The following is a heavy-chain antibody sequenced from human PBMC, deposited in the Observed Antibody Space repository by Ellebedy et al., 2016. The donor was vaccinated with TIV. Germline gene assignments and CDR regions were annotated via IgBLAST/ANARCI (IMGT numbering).Heavy chain of an antibody. CDR2: INHSGST. J-gene: IGHJ6*04. CDR1: GGSFSGYY. V-gene: IGHV4-34*01. CDR3: ARASPESFEDV. Sequence: SETLSLSXAVYGGSFSGYYWSWIRQPPGKGLEWIGEINHSGSTNYNPSLKSRVTISVDTSKNQYSLKMSSVTAADTAVYYCARASPESFEDVWGKGNTVTVSS.